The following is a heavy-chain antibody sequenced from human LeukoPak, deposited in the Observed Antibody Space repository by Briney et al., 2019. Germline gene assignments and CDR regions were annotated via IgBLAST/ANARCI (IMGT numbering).Heavy chain of an antibody. CDR1: GGTLSSYA. CDR3: ARDRGGYDPFDY. V-gene: IGHV1-69*05. CDR2: IIPIFGTA. D-gene: IGHD5-12*01. Sequence: SSVKVSCKASGGTLSSYAISWVRQAPGQGLGWMGRIIPIFGTANYAQKFQGRVTITTDESTSTAYMELSSLRSEDTAVYYCARDRGGYDPFDYWGQGTLVTVSS. J-gene: IGHJ4*02.